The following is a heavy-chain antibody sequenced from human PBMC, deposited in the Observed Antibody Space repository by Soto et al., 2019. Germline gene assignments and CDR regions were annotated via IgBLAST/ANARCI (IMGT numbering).Heavy chain of an antibody. CDR3: ARGREVVAGTHNWFDP. J-gene: IGHJ5*02. CDR2: LKSDGSSI. Sequence: GGSLRLSCAASGFTFSSHWMYWVRQAPGKGLVWVSRLKSDGSSISYADSVKGRFTISRDNAKNTLYLEMNSLRAEDTAVYYCARGREVVAGTHNWFDPWGQGTLVIVSS. D-gene: IGHD2-15*01. CDR1: GFTFSSHW. V-gene: IGHV3-74*01.